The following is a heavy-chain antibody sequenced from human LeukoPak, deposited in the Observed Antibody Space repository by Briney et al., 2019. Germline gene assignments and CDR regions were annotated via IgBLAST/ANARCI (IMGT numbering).Heavy chain of an antibody. CDR1: GFTFSSYS. D-gene: IGHD6-19*01. V-gene: IGHV3-48*04. J-gene: IGHJ4*02. CDR3: ARAYDTGYSSGWYPFDY. CDR2: ISSSSSTI. Sequence: GGSLRLSCAASGFTFSSYSMNWVRQAPGKGLEWVSYISSSSSTIYYADSVKGRFTISRDNAKNSLYLQMNSLRAEDTAVYYCARAYDTGYSSGWYPFDYWGQGTLVTVSS.